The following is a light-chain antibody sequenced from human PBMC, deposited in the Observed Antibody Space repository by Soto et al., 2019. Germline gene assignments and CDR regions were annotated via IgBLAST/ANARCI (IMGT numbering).Light chain of an antibody. CDR1: QGIRNH. J-gene: IGKJ3*01. CDR3: QHYDNLPL. CDR2: DAS. Sequence: DIRVTQSPSSLSASVGDRVSITCQASQGIRNHLNWYQQKPGKAPKLLIYDASNLETGVPSRFSGSGSGTDFTFTINSLQPEDIATYYCQHYDNLPLFGPGTKVDIK. V-gene: IGKV1-33*01.